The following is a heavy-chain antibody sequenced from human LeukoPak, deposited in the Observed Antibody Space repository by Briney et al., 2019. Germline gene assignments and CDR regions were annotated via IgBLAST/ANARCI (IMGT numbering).Heavy chain of an antibody. V-gene: IGHV1-2*02. CDR3: APTAEAYTSWWKV. D-gene: IGHD3-16*01. CDR1: GYKFTDDY. J-gene: IGHJ4*02. Sequence: ASVKVSCKASGYKFTDDYMHWVRQAPGQGLEFLGWINPDSGFTNYARKFKGRVTMTRDTSISTAYLEVRSLTSDDTAVYYCAPTAEAYTSWWKVWGQGTLVTVSS. CDR2: INPDSGFT.